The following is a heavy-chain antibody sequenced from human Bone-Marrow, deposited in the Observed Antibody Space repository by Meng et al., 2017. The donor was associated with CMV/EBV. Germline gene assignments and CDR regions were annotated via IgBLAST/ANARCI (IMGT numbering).Heavy chain of an antibody. CDR2: IYHTGRT. D-gene: IGHD3-16*02. Sequence: SETLSLTCSVSGVSLTGSNWWSWVRQAPGEGLEWIGEIYHTGRTNYNPSLESRLTMSVDKSKNEFSLTVTSLTAADTAVYFCARVGDWGSYLEFWGQGARVTVYS. J-gene: IGHJ4*02. V-gene: IGHV4-4*02. CDR3: ARVGDWGSYLEF. CDR1: GVSLTGSNW.